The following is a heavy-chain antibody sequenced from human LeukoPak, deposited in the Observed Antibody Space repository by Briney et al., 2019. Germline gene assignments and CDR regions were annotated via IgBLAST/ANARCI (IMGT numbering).Heavy chain of an antibody. J-gene: IGHJ6*03. D-gene: IGHD4-11*01. CDR1: GGSFSSGPSY. V-gene: IGHV4-61*02. CDR3: ARYSNYGDYYYYYMDV. Sequence: SQTLSLTCTVSGGSFSSGPSYWSWIRQPAGKGLEWIGRIYASGATTYNPSLKSRFSMSLDTSKKQFSLKLSSVTAADTAVYYCARYSNYGDYYYYYMDVWGKGTTVTVSS. CDR2: IYASGAT.